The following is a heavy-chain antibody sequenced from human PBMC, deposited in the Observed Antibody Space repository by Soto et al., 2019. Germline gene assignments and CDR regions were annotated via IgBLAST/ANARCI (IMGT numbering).Heavy chain of an antibody. CDR1: GDSINAGSYF. Sequence: SETLSLTCTVSGDSINAGSYFWAWIRQPPGGGLEWIGAINHSGSTNYNPSLKSRVTISVDTSKNQFSLKLSSVTAADTAVYYCARGSYSLRRGYYFDYWGQGTLVTVSS. J-gene: IGHJ4*02. CDR2: INHSGST. CDR3: ARGSYSLRRGYYFDY. D-gene: IGHD4-4*01. V-gene: IGHV4-39*07.